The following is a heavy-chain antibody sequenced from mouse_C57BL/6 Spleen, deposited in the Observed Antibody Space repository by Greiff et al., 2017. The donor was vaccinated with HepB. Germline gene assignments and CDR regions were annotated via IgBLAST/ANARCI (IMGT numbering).Heavy chain of an antibody. CDR3: ARDAGDY. Sequence: EVKLMESGPGLVKPSQSLSLSCSVTGYSITSGYYWNWIRQFPGNKLEWMGYISYDGSNNYNPSLKNRISITRDTSKNQFFLKLNSVTTEDTATYYCARDAGDYWGQGTTRTVSS. V-gene: IGHV3-6*01. CDR2: ISYDGSN. J-gene: IGHJ2*01. CDR1: GYSITSGYY.